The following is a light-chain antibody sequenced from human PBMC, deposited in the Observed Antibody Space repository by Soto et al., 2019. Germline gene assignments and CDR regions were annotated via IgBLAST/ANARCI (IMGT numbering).Light chain of an antibody. V-gene: IGKV1-33*01. J-gene: IGKJ4*02. CDR1: QDISEY. CDR3: QQYDNLPLR. CDR2: DAS. Sequence: MTQSPSSLSASVGDRVTITCQASQDISEYLNWYQQKPGKAPNLLIHDASNLETGVPSRFSGSGSGTHFTFTISNLQPEDFATYYCQQYDNLPLRFGGGTKVDIK.